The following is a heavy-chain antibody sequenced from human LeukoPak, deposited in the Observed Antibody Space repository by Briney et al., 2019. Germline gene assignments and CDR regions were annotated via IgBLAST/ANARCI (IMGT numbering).Heavy chain of an antibody. J-gene: IGHJ4*02. D-gene: IGHD2-15*01. Sequence: GGSLRLSCAASGFTFSDYSMHWVRQAPGKGLNWVAFIRNDGNNKYYADSVKGRFTISRDNSKTMLYLEMNRLSTEDTAVYYCAKVRYCIGVNCYPDDNWGQGTLVTVSS. CDR3: AKVRYCIGVNCYPDDN. CDR1: GFTFSDYS. CDR2: IRNDGNNK. V-gene: IGHV3-30*02.